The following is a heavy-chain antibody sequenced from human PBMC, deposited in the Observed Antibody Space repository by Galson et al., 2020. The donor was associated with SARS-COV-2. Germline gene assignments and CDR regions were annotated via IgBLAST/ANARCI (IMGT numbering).Heavy chain of an antibody. V-gene: IGHV1-69*10. CDR2: IIPILGIA. CDR3: ARDRSDDYGRTLDAFDI. CDR1: GGTFSSYA. Sequence: SVKVSCKASGGTFSSYAISWVRQAPGQGLEWMGGIIPILGIANYAQKFQGRVTITADKSTSTAYMELSSLRSEDTAVYYCARDRSDDYGRTLDAFDIWGQGTMVTVSS. J-gene: IGHJ3*02. D-gene: IGHD4-17*01.